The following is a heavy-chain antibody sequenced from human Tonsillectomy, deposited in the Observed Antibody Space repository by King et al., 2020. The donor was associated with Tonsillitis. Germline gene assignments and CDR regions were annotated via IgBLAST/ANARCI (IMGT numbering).Heavy chain of an antibody. CDR1: GFTFSSYW. CDR2: INSDGSST. D-gene: IGHD4-17*01. J-gene: IGHJ2*01. V-gene: IGHV3-74*01. Sequence: VQLVESGGGLVQPGGSLRLSCAASGFTFSSYWMHWVRQAPGKGLVWVSRINSDGSSTSYADSVKGLFTISRDNAKNTLYLQMNSLRAEDTAVYYCARRPYYGDYLNWYFDLWGRGTLFTVSS. CDR3: ARRPYYGDYLNWYFDL.